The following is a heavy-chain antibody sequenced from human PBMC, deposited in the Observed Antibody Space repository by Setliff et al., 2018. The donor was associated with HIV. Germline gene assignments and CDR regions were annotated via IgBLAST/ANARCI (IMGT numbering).Heavy chain of an antibody. D-gene: IGHD3-22*01. V-gene: IGHV4-39*07. CDR2: IYSDANT. CDR3: ARGPNPYYYDSSGYHFDY. Sequence: SKTLSLTCTVSGGSISRRGYCWAWIRQAPGKGLEWIGTIYSDANTYYNPSLKSRVTMSVDTSKNQFSRRLSSVTAADTAVYYCARGPNPYYYDSSGYHFDYWGQGILVTVSS. CDR1: GGSISRRGYC. J-gene: IGHJ4*02.